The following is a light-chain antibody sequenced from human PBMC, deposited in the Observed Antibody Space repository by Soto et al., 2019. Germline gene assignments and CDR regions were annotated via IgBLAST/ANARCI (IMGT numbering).Light chain of an antibody. Sequence: QSALTQPASVSGSPGQSITISCTGTSSDVGSYNLVSWYQQHPGKAPKLMIYEVSKRPSGVSNRLSGSKSGNTASLTISGLQAEDEADYYCCSYAGSVYVFGTGTKVTVL. CDR1: SSDVGSYNL. V-gene: IGLV2-23*02. J-gene: IGLJ1*01. CDR3: CSYAGSVYV. CDR2: EVS.